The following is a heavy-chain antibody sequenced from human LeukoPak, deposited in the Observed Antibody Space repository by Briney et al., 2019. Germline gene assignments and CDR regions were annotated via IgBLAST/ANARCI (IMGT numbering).Heavy chain of an antibody. D-gene: IGHD3-22*01. CDR2: ISSKAYDGTT. Sequence: GGSLRLSCTASAFTVGDYAMGWFRPVPGQGREWVGFISSKAYDGTTKYAGSVKSRWPISRDDSRSIAYLQINSLKTEYTDVYYCTRVSGPKRPDYYDSSGYYFSTLNYYYYMDVWGKGTTVTVSS. CDR3: TRVSGPKRPDYYDSSGYYFSTLNYYYYMDV. J-gene: IGHJ6*03. V-gene: IGHV3-49*03. CDR1: AFTVGDYA.